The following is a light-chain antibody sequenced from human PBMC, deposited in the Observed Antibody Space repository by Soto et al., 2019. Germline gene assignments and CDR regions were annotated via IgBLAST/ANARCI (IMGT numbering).Light chain of an antibody. CDR1: QSISDW. CDR3: QQANSFPTT. CDR2: AAS. J-gene: IGKJ1*01. V-gene: IGKV1-12*01. Sequence: DIQMTQSPSSVSASVGDRVTITCRASQSISDWLAWYQQKPGKAPKLLIYAASNLQSGVPSRFSGSGSGTDFTLTISSLQPEDFATYYCQQANSFPTTFGQGTKVEIK.